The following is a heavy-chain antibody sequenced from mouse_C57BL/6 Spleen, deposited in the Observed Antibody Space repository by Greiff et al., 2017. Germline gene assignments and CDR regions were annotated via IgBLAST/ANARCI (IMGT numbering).Heavy chain of an antibody. CDR3: ARDASAYEAMDY. V-gene: IGHV7-1*01. D-gene: IGHD1-1*01. CDR2: SRNKANDYTT. J-gene: IGHJ4*01. CDR1: GFTFSDFY. Sequence: EVHLVESGGGLVQSGRSLRLSCATSGFTFSDFYMEWVRQAPGKGLEWIAASRNKANDYTTEYSASVKGRFIVSRDTSHSILYLQMNALRAEDTAIYYCARDASAYEAMDYWGQGTSVTVSS.